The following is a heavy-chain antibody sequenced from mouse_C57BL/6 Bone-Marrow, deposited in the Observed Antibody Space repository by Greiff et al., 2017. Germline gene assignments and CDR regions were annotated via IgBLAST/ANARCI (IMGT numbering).Heavy chain of an antibody. V-gene: IGHV5-17*01. J-gene: IGHJ1*03. CDR1: GFTFSDYG. CDR2: ISSGSSTI. Sequence: EVQLVESGGGLVKPGGSLKLSCAASGFTFSDYGMHWVRQAPEKGLEWVAYISSGSSTIYYADTVKGRFPISRDNAKNTLFLQMTSRRSEDTAMDYCARKDGSILGNFDVWGTGTTVTVSS. CDR3: ARKDGSILGNFDV. D-gene: IGHD1-1*01.